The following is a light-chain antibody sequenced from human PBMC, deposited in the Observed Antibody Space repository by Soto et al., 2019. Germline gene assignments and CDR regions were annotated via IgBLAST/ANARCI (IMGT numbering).Light chain of an antibody. V-gene: IGKV1-39*01. J-gene: IGKJ1*01. CDR1: QSISSY. Sequence: DIQMTQSPSSLSASVGDRVTITCRASQSISSYLNWYQQKPGKAPKLLIYAASSLQSGVPSRFSGSGFGTDFTLTINSLQPEDFASYYCQQTYSIPLTFGQGTRVEIK. CDR3: QQTYSIPLT. CDR2: AAS.